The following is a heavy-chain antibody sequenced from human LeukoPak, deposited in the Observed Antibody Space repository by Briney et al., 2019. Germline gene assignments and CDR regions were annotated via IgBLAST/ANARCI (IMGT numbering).Heavy chain of an antibody. CDR3: ARDNRYCGGDCYSSGEFDL. CDR1: GYTFTGYY. Sequence: ASVTVSFTASGYTFTGYYMHWVRQAPGQGLEWMGWINPNSGGTNYAQKFQGRVTMTRDTSISTAYMELSRLRSDDTAVYYCARDNRYCGGDCYSSGEFDLWGRGTLVTVSS. CDR2: INPNSGGT. V-gene: IGHV1-2*02. J-gene: IGHJ2*01. D-gene: IGHD2-21*02.